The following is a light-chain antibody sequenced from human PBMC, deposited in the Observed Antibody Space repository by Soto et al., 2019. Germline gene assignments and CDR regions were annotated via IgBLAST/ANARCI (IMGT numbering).Light chain of an antibody. V-gene: IGKV3-20*01. Sequence: DIVLTQSPGTLSLSPGESATLSFRASQSIPNNNLAWYQQKPGQAPRLLFYGAFNRASGIPDRFSGSGSGTDFTLTISRLEPEDFAVYYCQQYGSSGVTFGPGTKVDIK. CDR3: QQYGSSGVT. CDR1: QSIPNNN. J-gene: IGKJ3*01. CDR2: GAF.